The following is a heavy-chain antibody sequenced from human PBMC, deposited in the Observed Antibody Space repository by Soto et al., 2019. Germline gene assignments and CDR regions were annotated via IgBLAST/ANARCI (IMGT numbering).Heavy chain of an antibody. V-gene: IGHV1-69*01. Sequence: QVQLVQSGAEVKKPGSSVKVSCTASGGTFSSYAISWVRQAPGQGLEWMGGIIPISETTNYAQKFQGRVTITADESKSTGYMELSSLRSEDTAVYYCARSQGSSTSLEIYYYYYYGMDVWGQGTTVTVSS. CDR3: ARSQGSSTSLEIYYYYYYGMDV. J-gene: IGHJ6*02. D-gene: IGHD2-2*01. CDR2: IIPISETT. CDR1: GGTFSSYA.